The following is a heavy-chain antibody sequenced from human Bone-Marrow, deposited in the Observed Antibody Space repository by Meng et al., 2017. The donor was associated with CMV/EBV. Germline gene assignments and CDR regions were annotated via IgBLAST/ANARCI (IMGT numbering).Heavy chain of an antibody. CDR1: DGSINNFY. Sequence: SETLSLTCTVSDGSINNFYWNWIRQSPGKGLEWIGYVYSSGSTKYNPAFMSRVTISLDTSKNDPSLKLTSVTPAHTAVYYCARELLSMATENAFDIWGQGPMVTV. CDR3: ARELLSMATENAFDI. V-gene: IGHV4-59*01. J-gene: IGHJ3*02. CDR2: VYSSGST. D-gene: IGHD5-24*01.